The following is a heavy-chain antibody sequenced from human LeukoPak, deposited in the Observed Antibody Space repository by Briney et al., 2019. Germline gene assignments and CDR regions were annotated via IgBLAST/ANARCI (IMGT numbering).Heavy chain of an antibody. Sequence: GASVKVSCKASGGTFSSYAISWVRQAPGQGLEWMGWISAYDGNTNYAQKLQGRVTMTTDTSTSTAYMELRSLRSDDTAVYYCARVRGPIVVPAARVRESGRTSSNWFDPWGQGTLVTVSS. CDR3: ARVRGPIVVPAARVRESGRTSSNWFDP. V-gene: IGHV1-18*01. J-gene: IGHJ5*02. CDR2: ISAYDGNT. CDR1: GGTFSSYA. D-gene: IGHD2-2*01.